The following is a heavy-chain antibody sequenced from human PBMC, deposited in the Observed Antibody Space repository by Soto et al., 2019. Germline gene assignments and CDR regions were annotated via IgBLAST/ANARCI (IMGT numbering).Heavy chain of an antibody. Sequence: GGSRKLSCAAAGFTFSSYEMDWVRQAPGKGLEWVSYISSSGSTIYYADSVKGRFTISRDNAKNSLYLQMNSLRAEDTAVYYCARDGGSIVGTGYWGQGTLVTVAS. CDR2: ISSSGSTI. J-gene: IGHJ4*02. CDR1: GFTFSSYE. V-gene: IGHV3-48*03. CDR3: ARDGGSIVGTGY. D-gene: IGHD1-26*01.